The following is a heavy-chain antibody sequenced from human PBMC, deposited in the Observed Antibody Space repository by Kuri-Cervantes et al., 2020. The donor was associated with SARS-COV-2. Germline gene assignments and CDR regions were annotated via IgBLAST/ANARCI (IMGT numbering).Heavy chain of an antibody. J-gene: IGHJ5*02. D-gene: IGHD3-10*01. CDR1: GFTFGDYA. CDR2: IRSKAYGGTT. Sequence: GESLKISCTASGFTFGDYAMSWFRQAPGKGLEWVGFIRSKAYGGTTEYAASVKGRFTISRDNAKNSLYLQMNSLRAEDTALYYCAKDKDYYGSGRFDPWGQGTLVTVSS. CDR3: AKDKDYYGSGRFDP. V-gene: IGHV3-49*03.